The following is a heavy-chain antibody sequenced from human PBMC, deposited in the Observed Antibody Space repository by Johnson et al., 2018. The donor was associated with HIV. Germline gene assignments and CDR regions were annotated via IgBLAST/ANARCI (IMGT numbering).Heavy chain of an antibody. D-gene: IGHD2-15*01. CDR3: ARATCTDCYSSDAFDI. V-gene: IGHV3-53*01. CDR2: IYSGGSTI. CDR1: GFTVSSNY. J-gene: IGHJ3*02. Sequence: VQLVESGGGLIQPGGSLRPSCAASGFTVSSNYMSWVRQAPGKGLEWVSAIYSGGSTIYYADSVQGRCTLSTDSSKNPLYLQMTSLRAEDTAVNYCARATCTDCYSSDAFDIWGHGTMVTVSS.